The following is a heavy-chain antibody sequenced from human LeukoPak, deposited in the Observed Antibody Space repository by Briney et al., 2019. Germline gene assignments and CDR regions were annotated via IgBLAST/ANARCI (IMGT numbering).Heavy chain of an antibody. D-gene: IGHD2-15*01. J-gene: IGHJ4*02. CDR1: GGSFSDYS. CDR3: AREALAGRFDY. V-gene: IGHV4-34*01. Sequence: PSETLSLTCAVYGGSFSDYSWSWIRQPPGKGLEWIGEINHSGGTNHNPSLKSRVTISVDTSKNQFSLKLSSVTAADTAVYYCAREALAGRFDYWGQGTLVTVSS. CDR2: INHSGGT.